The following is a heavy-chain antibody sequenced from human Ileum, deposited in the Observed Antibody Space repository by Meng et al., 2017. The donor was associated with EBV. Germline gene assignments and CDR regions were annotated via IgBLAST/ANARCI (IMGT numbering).Heavy chain of an antibody. D-gene: IGHD7-27*01. Sequence: QVPLQESGLRLVKPSGTLTLTCAVSGGSITNNNWSWVRQPPGQGLEWIGEISQSGSTYYNPSLKSRVTISGDKSKNNFSLRLSSVTAADTAVYYCAKRTGDRGDYFDYWGQGALVTVSS. CDR2: ISQSGST. J-gene: IGHJ4*02. V-gene: IGHV4-4*02. CDR1: GGSITNNNW. CDR3: AKRTGDRGDYFDY.